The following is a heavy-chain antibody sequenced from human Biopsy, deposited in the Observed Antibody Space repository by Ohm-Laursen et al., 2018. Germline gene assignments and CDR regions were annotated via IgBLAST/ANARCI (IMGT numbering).Heavy chain of an antibody. CDR3: ARDTGWYGDLYYFDY. Sequence: ASVKVSCKSSGYSFTSYYMHWVRQAPGQGLEWMGMINPSGSTTSYPQIFQGRVTMTRDTSKSTVYMELSSLRSADTAVYFCARDTGWYGDLYYFDYWGQGTLVTVSS. V-gene: IGHV1-46*01. J-gene: IGHJ4*02. CDR2: INPSGSTT. CDR1: GYSFTSYY. D-gene: IGHD6-19*01.